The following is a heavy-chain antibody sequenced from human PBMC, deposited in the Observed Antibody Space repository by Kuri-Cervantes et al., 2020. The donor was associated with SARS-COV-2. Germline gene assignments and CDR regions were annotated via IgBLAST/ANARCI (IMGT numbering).Heavy chain of an antibody. CDR2: ISSNGEK. Sequence: SGPTLVKPTQTLTLTCTFSGFSLSTSGVGVGWIRQPPGKALEWLAHISSNGEKSYSTSLKSRLTISQDTSKSQVVLTMTNMDPVDTGTYFCARMTCGSNCLDAFNIWGQGTMVTVSS. J-gene: IGHJ3*02. CDR3: ARMTCGSNCLDAFNI. V-gene: IGHV2-26*01. D-gene: IGHD2-21*01. CDR1: GFSLSTSGVG.